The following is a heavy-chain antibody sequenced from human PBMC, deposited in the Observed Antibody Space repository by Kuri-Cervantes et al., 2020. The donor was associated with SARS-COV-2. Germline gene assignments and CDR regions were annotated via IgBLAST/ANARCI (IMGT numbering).Heavy chain of an antibody. CDR2: IKKDGSEK. Sequence: GGSLRLSCAASGFSFSMYWMSWVRQALGKGLEWVANIKKDGSEKYYVDSVKGRFTISRDNAKNSLYLQMNSLRAEDTAVYYCAREQWLELDAFDIWGQGTMVTVSS. CDR1: GFSFSMYW. J-gene: IGHJ3*02. D-gene: IGHD6-19*01. V-gene: IGHV3-7*01. CDR3: AREQWLELDAFDI.